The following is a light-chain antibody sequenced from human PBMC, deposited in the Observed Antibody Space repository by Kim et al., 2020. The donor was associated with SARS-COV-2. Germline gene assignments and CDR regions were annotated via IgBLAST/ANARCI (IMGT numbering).Light chain of an antibody. Sequence: AAGKKARINCGGNNIGSKRVHWYQQKPGQAPVMVIYYDSDRPSGIPERFSGSNSGNTATLTISRVEAGDEADYYCQVWDSSSDHRVFGGGTQLTVL. CDR2: YDS. CDR3: QVWDSSSDHRV. CDR1: NIGSKR. J-gene: IGLJ3*02. V-gene: IGLV3-21*04.